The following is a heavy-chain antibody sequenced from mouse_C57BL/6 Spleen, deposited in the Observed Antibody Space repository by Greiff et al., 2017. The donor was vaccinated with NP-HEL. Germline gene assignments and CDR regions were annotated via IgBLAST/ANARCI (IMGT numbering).Heavy chain of an antibody. D-gene: IGHD1-1*01. CDR2: IYPGSGNT. V-gene: IGHV1-76*01. CDR3: ASSFYAMDY. J-gene: IGHJ4*01. CDR1: GYTFTDYY. Sequence: VQLQQSGAELVRPGASVKLSCKASGYTFTDYYINWVKQRPGQGLEWIAKIYPGSGNTYYNEKFKGKATLTAEKSSSTAYMQLSSLTSEDSAVYFCASSFYAMDYWGQGTSITVSS.